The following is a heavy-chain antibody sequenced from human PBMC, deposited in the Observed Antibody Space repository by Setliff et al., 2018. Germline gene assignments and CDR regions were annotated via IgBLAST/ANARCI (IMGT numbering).Heavy chain of an antibody. J-gene: IGHJ4*02. CDR3: TRDGGYRDDY. CDR2: INSDGSST. Sequence: HPGGSLRLSCVASGFTFSSYWMHWVRQAPGKGLVWVSRINSDGSSTTYADSVKGRFTISRDNAKNTLYLQMNSLRVEDTAVYYCTRDGGYRDDYWGQGTLVTVSS. D-gene: IGHD5-12*01. CDR1: GFTFSSYW. V-gene: IGHV3-74*01.